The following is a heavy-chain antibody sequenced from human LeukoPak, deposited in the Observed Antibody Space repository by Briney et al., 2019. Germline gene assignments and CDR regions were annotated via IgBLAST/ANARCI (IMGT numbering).Heavy chain of an antibody. D-gene: IGHD1-26*01. CDR1: GFTFSHYS. CDR2: ILYDGSNK. J-gene: IGHJ4*02. Sequence: GRSLRLSCVVSGFTFSHYSMHWVRQAPGKGLEWVALILYDGSNKHYADSVKGRFTISRDDSKNTLYLQMNSLRAEDTAVYYCARDDGVIVGATDFDYWGQGTLVTVSS. CDR3: ARDDGVIVGATDFDY. V-gene: IGHV3-30-3*01.